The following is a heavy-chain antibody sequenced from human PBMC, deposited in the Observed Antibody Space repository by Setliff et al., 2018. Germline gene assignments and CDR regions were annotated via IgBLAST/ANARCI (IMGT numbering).Heavy chain of an antibody. CDR2: IYYSGTT. CDR1: GGSIISHY. J-gene: IGHJ4*02. D-gene: IGHD1-1*01. Sequence: PSETLSLTCTVSGGSIISHYWNWIRQTPGKGLEWIGYIYYSGTTNYNPSLKSRVTISVDTSKNQFSLKLSSVTAADTAVYYCAKGGGRYHSDSWGQGILVTVSS. CDR3: AKGGGRYHSDS. V-gene: IGHV4-59*08.